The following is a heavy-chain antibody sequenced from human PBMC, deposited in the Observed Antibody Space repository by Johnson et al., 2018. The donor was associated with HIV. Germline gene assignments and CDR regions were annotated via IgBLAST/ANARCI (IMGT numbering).Heavy chain of an antibody. Sequence: EMQLVESGGGLVKPGESLRLSCAASGFSFSNAWMNWVRQAPGKGLAWVGRLKSKPDGGTTDYAAPVKGRFTLSRDDSNNTLFLQMNRLNTEDTALYYCTAHYRKAFDIWGQGTMVTVSS. J-gene: IGHJ3*02. D-gene: IGHD1-26*01. CDR3: TAHYRKAFDI. V-gene: IGHV3-15*01. CDR1: GFSFSNAW. CDR2: LKSKPDGGTT.